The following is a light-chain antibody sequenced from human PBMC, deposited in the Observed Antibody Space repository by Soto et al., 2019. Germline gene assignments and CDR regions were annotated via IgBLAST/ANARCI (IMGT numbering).Light chain of an antibody. CDR2: IAS. CDR3: QQSYGTPVK. CDR1: QSIDSY. Sequence: DIQMTQSPSSLSASVGDRVTITCLASQSIDSYVNWYQQKPGKAPNLLIYIASSLQSGVPSRFSGSGFGTDLTLTISNLQPEDFATYFCQQSYGTPVKFGKGTKVDI. V-gene: IGKV1-39*01. J-gene: IGKJ1*01.